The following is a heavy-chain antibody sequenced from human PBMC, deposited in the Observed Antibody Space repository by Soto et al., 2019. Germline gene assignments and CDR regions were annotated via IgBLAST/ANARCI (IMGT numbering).Heavy chain of an antibody. CDR3: ARDLSSSSGDY. J-gene: IGHJ4*02. D-gene: IGHD6-6*01. CDR2: ISSSSSYT. CDR1: GFTFSDYY. V-gene: IGHV3-11*06. Sequence: GGSLRLSCAASGFTFSDYYMSWIRQAPGKGLEWVSYISSSSSYTNYADSVKGRFTISRDNAKNSLYLQMNSLRAEDTAVYYCARDLSSSSGDYWGQGTLVTVSS.